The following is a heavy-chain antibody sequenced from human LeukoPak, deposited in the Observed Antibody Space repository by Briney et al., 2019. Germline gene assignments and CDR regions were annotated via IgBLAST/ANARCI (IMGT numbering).Heavy chain of an antibody. CDR2: VYWADDK. J-gene: IGHJ3*02. D-gene: IGHD1-20*01. CDR1: GFSLSTSGVG. CDR3: AHRNSWNETCDI. Sequence: SGPTLVKPTQTLTLTCTLSGFSLSTSGVGVGWIRRPPGKALVWLALVYWADDKRYSPSRKSRLTIPKVTTKNEVVLTMRNRDPVDTATCYVAHRNSWNETCDIWAQGTRVTVST. V-gene: IGHV2-5*02.